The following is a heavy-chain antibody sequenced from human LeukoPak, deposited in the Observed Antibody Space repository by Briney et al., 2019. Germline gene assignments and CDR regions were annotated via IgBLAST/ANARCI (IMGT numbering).Heavy chain of an antibody. CDR3: ARDHNDGYNFY. CDR1: GFAFSNNW. D-gene: IGHD3-22*01. J-gene: IGHJ4*02. Sequence: GGSLRLSCAASGFAFSNNWMTWVRQAPGEGLEWLANIKEDGSAKYYVDSVKGRFIISRDNAKNSLYLQMNSLRVEDTAVYFCARDHNDGYNFYWGQGAVVTVSS. CDR2: IKEDGSAK. V-gene: IGHV3-7*01.